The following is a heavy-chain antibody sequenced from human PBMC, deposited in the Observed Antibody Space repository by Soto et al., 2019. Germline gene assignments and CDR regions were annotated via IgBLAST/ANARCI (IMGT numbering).Heavy chain of an antibody. J-gene: IGHJ4*02. Sequence: ASVKVSCKASGYTFTSYYMHWVRQAPGQGLEWMGIINPSGGSTSYAQKFQGRVTMTRDTSTSTVYMELRSLRSEDTAVYYCARSPRTDSIAVADSFDYWGQGTLVTVSS. CDR1: GYTFTSYY. CDR2: INPSGGST. D-gene: IGHD6-19*01. V-gene: IGHV1-46*01. CDR3: ARSPRTDSIAVADSFDY.